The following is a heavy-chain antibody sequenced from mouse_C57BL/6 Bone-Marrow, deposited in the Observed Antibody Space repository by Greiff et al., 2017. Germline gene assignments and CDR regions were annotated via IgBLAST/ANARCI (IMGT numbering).Heavy chain of an antibody. V-gene: IGHV1-64*01. CDR1: GYTFTSYW. CDR3: ARSYDGYYVGYFDY. CDR2: IHPNSGST. J-gene: IGHJ2*01. Sequence: QVQLKQPGAELVKPGASVKLSCKASGYTFTSYWMHWVKQRPGQGLEWIGMIHPNSGSTNYNEKFKSKATLTVDKSSSTAYMQLSSLTSEDSAVYDGARSYDGYYVGYFDYWGQGTTLTVSS. D-gene: IGHD2-3*01.